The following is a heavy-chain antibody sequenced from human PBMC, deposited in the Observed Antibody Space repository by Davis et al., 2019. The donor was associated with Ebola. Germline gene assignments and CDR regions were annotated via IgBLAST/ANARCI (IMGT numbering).Heavy chain of an antibody. CDR1: GYSFTDYY. Sequence: AASVKVSCKASGYSFTDYYMHWVRQAPGQGLEWMGRINPNSGVANYAQKFQGRVTMTRDTSSSTAHMELRSLRSEDTAVYYCASSLMTTVPEGDYWGQGTLVTVSS. CDR3: ASSLMTTVPEGDY. D-gene: IGHD4-17*01. V-gene: IGHV1-2*06. CDR2: INPNSGVA. J-gene: IGHJ4*02.